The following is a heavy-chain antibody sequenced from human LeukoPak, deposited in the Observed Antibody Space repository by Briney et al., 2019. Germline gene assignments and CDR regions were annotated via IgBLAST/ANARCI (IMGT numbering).Heavy chain of an antibody. Sequence: GGSLRLSCAASGFNFSSYAMSWVRHAPEKGLEWVANIKQDGSEKYYVDSVKGRFTISRDNAKNSLYLQMNSLRAEDTAVYYCARDFFLDHYAFDIWGQGTMVTVSS. CDR3: ARDFFLDHYAFDI. CDR1: GFNFSSYA. CDR2: IKQDGSEK. J-gene: IGHJ3*02. V-gene: IGHV3-7*01. D-gene: IGHD3/OR15-3a*01.